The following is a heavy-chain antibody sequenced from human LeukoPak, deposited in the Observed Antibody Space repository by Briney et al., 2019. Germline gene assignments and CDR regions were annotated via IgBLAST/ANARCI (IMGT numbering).Heavy chain of an antibody. CDR2: ISNDGSRK. D-gene: IGHD3-3*01. V-gene: IGHV3-30*03. CDR1: GFTFSRHG. Sequence: PGRSLRLSCAPSGFTFSRHGMHWVRQAPGKGLEWVAIISNDGSRKYYAHSVEGRFTISRDSSKNTLYLQMDSLRAEDTAVYYCARDRAWNYFDYWGQGTLVTVSS. J-gene: IGHJ4*02. CDR3: ARDRAWNYFDY.